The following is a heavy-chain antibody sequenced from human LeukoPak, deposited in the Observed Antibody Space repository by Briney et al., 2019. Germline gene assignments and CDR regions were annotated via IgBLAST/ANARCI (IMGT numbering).Heavy chain of an antibody. V-gene: IGHV1-8*01. Sequence: ASVKVSCKASGYTFTSYDINWVRRATGQGLEWMGWMNPNSGNTGYAQKFQGRVTMTRNTSISTAYMELSSLRSEDTAVYYCARYPTVYDFWSGYYPLNYYYYYGMDVWGQGTTVTVSS. J-gene: IGHJ6*02. CDR2: MNPNSGNT. CDR1: GYTFTSYD. CDR3: ARYPTVYDFWSGYYPLNYYYYYGMDV. D-gene: IGHD3-3*01.